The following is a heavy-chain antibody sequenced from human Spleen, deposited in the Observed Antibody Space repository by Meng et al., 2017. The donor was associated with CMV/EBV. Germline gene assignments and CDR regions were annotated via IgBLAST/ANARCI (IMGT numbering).Heavy chain of an antibody. Sequence: GQVGESGGGVVKSGRSLSLSRASSGFTFISYAMHWVRQPPGKGLEWVAVIAYDGSNKYYADSVKGRFTISRDNSKNTLYLQMNSLRAEDAAVYYCARGSGYSSSSGFDYWGQGTLVTVFS. V-gene: IGHV3-30-3*01. J-gene: IGHJ4*02. CDR2: IAYDGSNK. CDR3: ARGSGYSSSSGFDY. D-gene: IGHD6-6*01. CDR1: GFTFISYA.